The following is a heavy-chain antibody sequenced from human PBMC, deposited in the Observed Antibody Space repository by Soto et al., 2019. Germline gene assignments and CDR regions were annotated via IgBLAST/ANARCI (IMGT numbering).Heavy chain of an antibody. J-gene: IGHJ4*02. CDR3: AKIEYSSSWDTDFDY. V-gene: IGHV3-30*18. Sequence: GGSLRLSCAASGFTFSSYGMHWVRQAPGKGLEWVAVISYDGSNKYYADSVKGRFTISRDNSKNTLYLQMNSLRAEDTAVYYCAKIEYSSSWDTDFDYWGQGTLVTVSS. D-gene: IGHD6-13*01. CDR2: ISYDGSNK. CDR1: GFTFSSYG.